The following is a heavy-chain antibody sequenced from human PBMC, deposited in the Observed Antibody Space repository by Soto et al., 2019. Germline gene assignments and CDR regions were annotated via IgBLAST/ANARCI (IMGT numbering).Heavy chain of an antibody. Sequence: QVQLVQSEAEVKKPGSSVKVSCKASGGTFSSYAISWVRQAPGQGLEWMGGIIPIFGTANYAQKFQGRVTITADESTSTAYMELSSLRSEDTAVYYCARDGVSGGSGIFYFFDYWGQGTLVTVSS. V-gene: IGHV1-69*01. CDR2: IIPIFGTA. J-gene: IGHJ4*02. D-gene: IGHD3-10*01. CDR1: GGTFSSYA. CDR3: ARDGVSGGSGIFYFFDY.